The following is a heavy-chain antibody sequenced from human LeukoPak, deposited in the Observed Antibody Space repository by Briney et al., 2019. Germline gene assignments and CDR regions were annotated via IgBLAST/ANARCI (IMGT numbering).Heavy chain of an antibody. D-gene: IGHD3-10*01. Sequence: SETLSLTCTVSGGSISSGNVYWNWIRQPAGKGLEWIGRIYTSGSTNYNPSLKSRVTISGDTSKNQFSLKLSSVTAADTAVYYCARGSTRIIRFYYYGSRSHFDYWGQGTLVTVSS. CDR3: ARGSTRIIRFYYYGSRSHFDY. CDR1: GGSISSGNVY. CDR2: IYTSGST. J-gene: IGHJ4*02. V-gene: IGHV4-61*02.